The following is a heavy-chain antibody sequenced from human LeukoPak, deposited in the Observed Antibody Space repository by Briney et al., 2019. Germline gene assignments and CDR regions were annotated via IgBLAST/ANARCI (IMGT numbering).Heavy chain of an antibody. V-gene: IGHV1-2*02. CDR2: INPNSGVT. D-gene: IGHD3-16*01. CDR1: GYTFTDHY. CDR3: ARGLKAFDI. Sequence: ASALFSCKASGYTFTDHYLHWARQAPGQGLEWMGKINPNSGVTNFAQKFQGRVTMTGDTSVSTAYMVLRRLRSDDSAVYYCARGLKAFDIWGQGTMVTVSS. J-gene: IGHJ3*02.